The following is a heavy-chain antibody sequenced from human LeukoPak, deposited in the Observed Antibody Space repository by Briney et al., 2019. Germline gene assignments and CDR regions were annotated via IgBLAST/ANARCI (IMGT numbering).Heavy chain of an antibody. CDR3: ARVDPSVPYFDY. J-gene: IGHJ4*02. V-gene: IGHV3-21*01. Sequence: GGSLRLSCVVSGFTFSSYSMNWVRQAPGKGLEWVSSISSSSSYVYYADSVKGRFTISRDNAKNSLYLQMNSLRAEDTAVYYCARVDPSVPYFDYWGQGTLVTVSS. CDR1: GFTFSSYS. CDR2: ISSSSSYV. D-gene: IGHD1-1*01.